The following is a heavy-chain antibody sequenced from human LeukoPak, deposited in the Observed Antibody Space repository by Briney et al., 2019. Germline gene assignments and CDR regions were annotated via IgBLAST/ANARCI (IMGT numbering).Heavy chain of an antibody. D-gene: IGHD3-9*01. CDR1: GGSISSYY. V-gene: IGHV4-59*08. J-gene: IGHJ5*02. Sequence: PSETLSLTCTVSGGSISSYYWSWIRQPPGKGLEWIGYIYYSGSTDYNPSLKSRVTISVDTSKNQFSLKLSSVTAADTAVYYCARPLEPYDILTGYQPWGQGTLVTVSS. CDR3: ARPLEPYDILTGYQP. CDR2: IYYSGST.